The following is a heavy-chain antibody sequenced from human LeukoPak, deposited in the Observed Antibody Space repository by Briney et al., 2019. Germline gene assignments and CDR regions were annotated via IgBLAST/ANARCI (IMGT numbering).Heavy chain of an antibody. V-gene: IGHV3-23*01. CDR2: ISTSGSST. D-gene: IGHD6-19*01. Sequence: PGGSLRLSCAASGFTFSSYAMSWVRQAPGKGLEWVSTISTSGSSTYYADSVKGRFTISRDNSKNTLYLQMNSLRAEDTAVYYCAKDRSQWLVWDKYYFDYWGQGTLVTVSS. CDR3: AKDRSQWLVWDKYYFDY. CDR1: GFTFSSYA. J-gene: IGHJ4*02.